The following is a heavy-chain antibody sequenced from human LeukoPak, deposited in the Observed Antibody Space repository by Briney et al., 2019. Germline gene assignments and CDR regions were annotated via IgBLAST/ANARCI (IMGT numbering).Heavy chain of an antibody. CDR2: IYSGGST. Sequence: GGSLRLSCVASGFTVSSNYMSWVRQAPGKGLEWVSVIYSGGSTYYADSVKDRFTISRDNSKNTLYLQMNSLRAEDTAVYYCASGSGSYRTPYYYMDVWGTGTTVTVSS. CDR3: ASGSGSYRTPYYYMDV. J-gene: IGHJ6*03. D-gene: IGHD3-10*01. CDR1: GFTVSSNY. V-gene: IGHV3-53*01.